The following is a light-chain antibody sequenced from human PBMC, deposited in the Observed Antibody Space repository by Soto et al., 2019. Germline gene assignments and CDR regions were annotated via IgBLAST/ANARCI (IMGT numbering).Light chain of an antibody. Sequence: QSALTQPASVSGSPGQSITISCTGTSSDVGAYNFVSWYQQYPGKAPKVMIYEVNNRPSGVSNRFSGSKSGNTASLTTSGLQAEDEADYYCSSFTRSSTYVFGSGTKLTVL. CDR1: SSDVGAYNF. V-gene: IGLV2-14*01. CDR2: EVN. J-gene: IGLJ1*01. CDR3: SSFTRSSTYV.